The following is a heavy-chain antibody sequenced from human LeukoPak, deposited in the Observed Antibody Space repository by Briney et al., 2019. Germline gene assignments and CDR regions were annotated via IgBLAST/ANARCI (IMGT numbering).Heavy chain of an antibody. CDR3: TRYCSSTSCYDRWFDP. Sequence: PGGSPRLSCAASGFTFSSYEMNWVRQAPGKGLGWVSYISSSGSTVYSADSVKGRITISRDNAKNSLYLQMNSLRAEDTAVYYCTRYCSSTSCYDRWFDPWGQGTLVTVSS. CDR1: GFTFSSYE. CDR2: ISSSGSTV. V-gene: IGHV3-48*03. J-gene: IGHJ5*02. D-gene: IGHD2-2*01.